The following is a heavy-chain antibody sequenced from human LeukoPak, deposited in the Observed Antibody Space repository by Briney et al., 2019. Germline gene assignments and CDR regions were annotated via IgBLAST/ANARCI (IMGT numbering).Heavy chain of an antibody. CDR2: IIPIFGTA. Sequence: SVKVSCKASGGTFSSYANSWVRQAPGQGLEWMGGIIPIFGTANYAQKFQGRVTITADESTSTAYMELSSLRSEDTAVYYCARDPVDIVATIAPPFDYWGQGTLVTVSS. CDR3: ARDPVDIVATIAPPFDY. V-gene: IGHV1-69*13. D-gene: IGHD5-12*01. CDR1: GGTFSSYA. J-gene: IGHJ4*02.